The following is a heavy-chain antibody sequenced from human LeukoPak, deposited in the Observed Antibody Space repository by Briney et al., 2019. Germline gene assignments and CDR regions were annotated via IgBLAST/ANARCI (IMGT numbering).Heavy chain of an antibody. J-gene: IGHJ4*02. CDR3: ARRYYGDRNGFDY. CDR2: IYPGDSDT. D-gene: IGHD4-17*01. CDR1: GYSFISYW. Sequence: GESLKIFCKGSGYSFISYWIGWVRQMPGKGLEWMGIIYPGDSDTRYSPSFQGQVTISADKSISTAYLQWSSLKASDTAMYYCARRYYGDRNGFDYWGQGTLVTVSS. V-gene: IGHV5-51*01.